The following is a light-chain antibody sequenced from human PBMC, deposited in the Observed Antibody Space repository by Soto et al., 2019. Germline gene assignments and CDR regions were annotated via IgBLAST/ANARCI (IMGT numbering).Light chain of an antibody. Sequence: EIVLTQSPGTLSLSPGERATLSCRASQSVSSNSLAWYQQKPGQAPRLLIYGASNRATGIPDRFSGSESGTDFTLTISRLESEDFAVYYCHQCDRSPWTFGQGTKVDIK. CDR2: GAS. V-gene: IGKV3-20*01. CDR1: QSVSSNS. CDR3: HQCDRSPWT. J-gene: IGKJ1*01.